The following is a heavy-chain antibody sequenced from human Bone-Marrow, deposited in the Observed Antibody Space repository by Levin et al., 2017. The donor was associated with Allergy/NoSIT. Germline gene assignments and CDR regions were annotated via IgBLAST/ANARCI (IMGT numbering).Heavy chain of an antibody. Sequence: PGGSLRLSCKASGFGFGSDWIAWLRQMPGTGLELMGLIYPADSDIRYSPSFQGHVTISADTSIRTAYLPWSSLKASDTAVYYCARSMGRSYYFYYYALDVWGQGTTVTVSS. D-gene: IGHD1-26*01. CDR2: IYPADSDI. V-gene: IGHV5-51*01. J-gene: IGHJ6*02. CDR3: ARSMGRSYYFYYYALDV. CDR1: GFGFGSDW.